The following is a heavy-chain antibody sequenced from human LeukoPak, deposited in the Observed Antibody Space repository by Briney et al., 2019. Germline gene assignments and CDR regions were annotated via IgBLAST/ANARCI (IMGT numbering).Heavy chain of an antibody. J-gene: IGHJ4*02. CDR2: IYYSGST. Sequence: SETLSLTCTVSGGSISSSSYYWGWIRQPPGKGLEWIGSIYYSGSTYYNPSLKSRVTISVDTSKNQFSLKLSSVTAADTAVYYCARGGSYFRYWGQGTLVTVSS. D-gene: IGHD1-26*01. CDR1: GGSISSSSYY. V-gene: IGHV4-39*07. CDR3: ARGGSYFRY.